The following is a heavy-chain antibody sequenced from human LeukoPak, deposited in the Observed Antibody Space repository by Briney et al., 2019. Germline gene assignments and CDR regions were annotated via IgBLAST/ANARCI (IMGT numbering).Heavy chain of an antibody. CDR3: AKRGGVRGVTLYKDAFDI. D-gene: IGHD3-10*01. Sequence: ASVKVSCKASGYTFTGYYMHWVRQAPGQGLEWMGWINPNSGGTNYAQKFQGRVTMTRDTSISTAYMELSRLRSDDTAVYYCAKRGGVRGVTLYKDAFDIWGQGTMVTVSS. CDR2: INPNSGGT. CDR1: GYTFTGYY. J-gene: IGHJ3*02. V-gene: IGHV1-2*02.